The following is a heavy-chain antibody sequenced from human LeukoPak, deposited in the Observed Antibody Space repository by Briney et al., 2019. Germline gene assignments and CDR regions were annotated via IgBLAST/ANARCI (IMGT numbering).Heavy chain of an antibody. J-gene: IGHJ4*02. Sequence: SETLSLTCTVSGGSISSYYWSWIRQPPGKGLEWIGYIYYSGSTNYNPSLKSRVTISVDTSKNQFSLKLSSVTAADTAVYYCARVEMAIFDYWGQGTLVTVSS. V-gene: IGHV4-59*01. CDR3: ARVEMAIFDY. CDR2: IYYSGST. D-gene: IGHD5-24*01. CDR1: GGSISSYY.